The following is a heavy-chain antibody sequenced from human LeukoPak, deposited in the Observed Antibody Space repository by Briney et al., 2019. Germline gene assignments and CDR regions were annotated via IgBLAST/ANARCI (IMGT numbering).Heavy chain of an antibody. J-gene: IGHJ6*04. Sequence: GGSLRLSCAASGFTFSSYEMSWVRQAPGKGLEWVANIKQDGSEKYYVDSVKGRFTISRDNAKNSLYLQMNSLRAEDTAVYYCARAETRQPLGVWGKGTTVTVSS. D-gene: IGHD5-24*01. CDR2: IKQDGSEK. V-gene: IGHV3-7*01. CDR3: ARAETRQPLGV. CDR1: GFTFSSYE.